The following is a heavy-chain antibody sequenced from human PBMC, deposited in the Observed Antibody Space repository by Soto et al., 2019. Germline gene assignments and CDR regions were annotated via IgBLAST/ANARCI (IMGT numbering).Heavy chain of an antibody. V-gene: IGHV4-59*02. CDR1: GGSVTTYH. D-gene: IGHD3-10*01. Sequence: SETLSLTCAASGGSVTTYHWTWIRQPTRKGLEWIGYIYNSGSTNYSPALKSRVTISLDTSKNQFSRKGNSVTAADTAMYYCAKLRDGYYYYYGMDVWGQGTLVTVSS. CDR3: AKLRDGYYYYYGMDV. J-gene: IGHJ6*02. CDR2: IYNSGST.